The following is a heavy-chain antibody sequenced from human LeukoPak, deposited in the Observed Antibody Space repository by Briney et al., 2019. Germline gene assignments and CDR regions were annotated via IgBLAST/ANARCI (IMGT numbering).Heavy chain of an antibody. V-gene: IGHV1-8*01. D-gene: IGHD6-13*01. Sequence: ASVKVSCKASGYTFTSYDINWVRQATGQGLGLLGWMNPNSGNTAYAQRFQDRVTMTANMSINTAYMELSSLTSEDTAIYYCARGSNYYYYMDVWGSGTTATVAS. CDR3: ARGSNYYYYMDV. CDR1: GYTFTSYD. CDR2: MNPNSGNT. J-gene: IGHJ6*03.